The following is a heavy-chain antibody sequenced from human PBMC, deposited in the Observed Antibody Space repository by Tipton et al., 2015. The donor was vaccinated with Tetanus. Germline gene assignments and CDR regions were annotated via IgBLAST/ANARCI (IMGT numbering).Heavy chain of an antibody. CDR2: INHSGST. V-gene: IGHV4-34*01. D-gene: IGHD5-24*01. CDR1: GGSFSGYY. Sequence: LRLSCAVYGGSFSGYYWSWIRRPPGKGLEWIGEINHSGSTNYSPSLKSRVTISVDTSKNQFSLRLSSVTAADTAVYYCARGPPRLQFSYWGQGTLVTVSS. CDR3: ARGPPRLQFSY. J-gene: IGHJ4*02.